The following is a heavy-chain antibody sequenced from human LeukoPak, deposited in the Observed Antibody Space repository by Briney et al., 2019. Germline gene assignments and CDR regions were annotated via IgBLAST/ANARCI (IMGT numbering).Heavy chain of an antibody. D-gene: IGHD6-19*01. CDR3: ARESGIAVAGIISFANDYYYGMDV. Sequence: PGGSLRLSCAASRFTFSNFAMSWVRQAPGKGLEWVSAISGSGGSTYYADSVKGRFTISRDNSKNALFLQMNSLRAEDTAVYYCARESGIAVAGIISFANDYYYGMDVWGQGTTVTVSS. V-gene: IGHV3-23*01. J-gene: IGHJ6*02. CDR2: ISGSGGST. CDR1: RFTFSNFA.